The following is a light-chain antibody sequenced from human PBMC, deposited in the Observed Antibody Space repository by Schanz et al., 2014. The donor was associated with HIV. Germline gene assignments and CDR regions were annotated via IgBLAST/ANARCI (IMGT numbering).Light chain of an antibody. CDR3: QQYDSYST. CDR1: QRLSSAY. J-gene: IGKJ1*01. Sequence: EIVLTQSPGSLSLSPGGRATLSCGASQRLSSAYLAWYQQKPGQAPRLLIYGASTRATGIPDRFSGSESGTEFTITISSLQSDDFAAYYCQQYDSYSTFGQGTRVEI. V-gene: IGKV3-20*01. CDR2: GAS.